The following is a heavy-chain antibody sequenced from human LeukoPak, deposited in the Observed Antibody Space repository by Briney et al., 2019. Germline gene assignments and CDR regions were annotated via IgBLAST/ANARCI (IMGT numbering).Heavy chain of an antibody. CDR3: ARRRFLVDY. CDR1: GFTFSSYL. CDR2: IKQDGSEK. J-gene: IGHJ4*02. V-gene: IGHV3-7*01. D-gene: IGHD3-3*01. Sequence: GGSLRLSCAASGFTFSSYLMSWVRQAPGKGLEWVANIKQDGSEKYYVDSVKGRFTISRDNAKNSLYLQMNSLRAEDTAVYYCARRRFLVDYWGQGTLVTVSS.